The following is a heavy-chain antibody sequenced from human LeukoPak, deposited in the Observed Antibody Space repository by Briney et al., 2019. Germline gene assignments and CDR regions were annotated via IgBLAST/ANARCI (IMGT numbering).Heavy chain of an antibody. Sequence: GGSLRLSCAASGFSFSSYAMNWVRQAPGKGLEWVSLISDSGSTTYYADSVKGRFTISRDNSKNTLYLQMNSLRAEDTAVYYCSRRGGSGYYDAFDIWGQGTMVTVSS. D-gene: IGHD3-22*01. CDR3: SRRGGSGYYDAFDI. J-gene: IGHJ3*02. CDR2: ISDSGSTT. CDR1: GFSFSSYA. V-gene: IGHV3-23*01.